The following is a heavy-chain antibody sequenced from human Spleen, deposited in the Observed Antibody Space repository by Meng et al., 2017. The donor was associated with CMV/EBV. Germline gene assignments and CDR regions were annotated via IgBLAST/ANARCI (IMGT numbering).Heavy chain of an antibody. CDR2: INSDGSST. D-gene: IGHD3-3*01. Sequence: GGSLRLSCAASGFTFSNYWMHWVRQAPGKGLVWVSRINSDGSSTTYADSVKGRFTISRDNAKNTLYLQMNSLRAEDTAVYYCAREGYDFWSGYYPGGWDYYGMDVWGQGTTVTVSS. V-gene: IGHV3-74*01. J-gene: IGHJ6*02. CDR1: GFTFSNYW. CDR3: AREGYDFWSGYYPGGWDYYGMDV.